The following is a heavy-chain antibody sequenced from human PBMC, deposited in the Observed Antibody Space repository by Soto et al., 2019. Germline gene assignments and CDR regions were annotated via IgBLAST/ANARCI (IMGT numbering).Heavy chain of an antibody. CDR1: GGSISSGGYY. V-gene: IGHV4-31*03. CDR2: IYYSGST. CDR3: ARLVVVAAATAY. D-gene: IGHD2-15*01. Sequence: QVQLQESGPGLVKPSQTLSLTCTVSGGSISSGGYYWSWIRQHPGKGLEWIGYIYYSGSTYYNPALKSRVTISVDKSKSKCSLKLSSVTAADTAVYYCARLVVVAAATAYWGQGTLVTVSS. J-gene: IGHJ4*02.